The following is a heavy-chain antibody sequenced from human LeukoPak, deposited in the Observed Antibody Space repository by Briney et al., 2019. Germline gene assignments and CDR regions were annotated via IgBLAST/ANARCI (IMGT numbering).Heavy chain of an antibody. Sequence: GGSLRLXCSASGFTFSNYWMSWVRQAPGKGLECVANIKQDESEKYYVDSVKGRFTISRDNAKSSLYLQMNSLRAEDTAVYYCARALDSSSSRYQAFEEWGQGTLVTVSS. V-gene: IGHV3-7*01. J-gene: IGHJ4*02. CDR1: GFTFSNYW. CDR2: IKQDESEK. D-gene: IGHD2-2*01. CDR3: ARALDSSSSRYQAFEE.